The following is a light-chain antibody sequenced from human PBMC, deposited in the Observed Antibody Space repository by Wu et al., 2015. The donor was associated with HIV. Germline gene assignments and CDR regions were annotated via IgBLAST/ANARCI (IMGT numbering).Light chain of an antibody. CDR2: GAS. Sequence: EIVLTQSPGTLSLSPGERATLSCRASQSVSSSYLAWYQQKPGQAPRLLIYGASSRATGIPDRFSGSGSGTDFTLTVSRLEPEDFAVYYCQYYSNSPRWTFGQGTKVEIK. V-gene: IGKV3-20*01. J-gene: IGKJ1*01. CDR3: QYYSNSPRWT. CDR1: QSVSSSY.